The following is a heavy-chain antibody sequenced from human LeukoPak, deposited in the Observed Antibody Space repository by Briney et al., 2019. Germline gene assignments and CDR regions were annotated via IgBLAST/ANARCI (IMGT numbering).Heavy chain of an antibody. J-gene: IGHJ3*02. V-gene: IGHV3-43*02. CDR1: GFTFDDYA. CDR2: IGGDGGST. CDR3: ARSIVVAVGAFDI. D-gene: IGHD6-19*01. Sequence: PGGSLRLSCAASGFTFDDYAMHWVRQDPGRGLQWVSHIGGDGGSTYHADSVKGRFTISRDNSKNTLYLQMNSLRAEDTAVYYCARSIVVAVGAFDIWGQGTMVTVSS.